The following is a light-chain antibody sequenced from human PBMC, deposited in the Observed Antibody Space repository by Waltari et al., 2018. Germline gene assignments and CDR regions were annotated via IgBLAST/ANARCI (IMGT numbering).Light chain of an antibody. V-gene: IGLV2-14*03. J-gene: IGLJ2*01. CDR2: DVS. CDR3: SSYTSSSTLV. Sequence: QSALTQPASVSGSPGQSITISCTGTSSAVGGYNYVSWYQQHPGKAPKLMIYDVSNRPSGVSNRFSGSKSGNTASLTISGPQAEDEADYYCSSYTSSSTLVFGGGTKLTVL. CDR1: SSAVGGYNY.